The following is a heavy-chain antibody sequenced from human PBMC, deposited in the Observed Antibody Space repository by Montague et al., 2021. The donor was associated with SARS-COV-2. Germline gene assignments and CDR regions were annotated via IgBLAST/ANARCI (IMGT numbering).Heavy chain of an antibody. CDR2: SYYSWST. CDR3: ARGMHYYDSSGYYFDY. Sequence: SETLSLTCTVSGGSISSYYWSWIRQPPGKGLEWIGNSYYSWSTNYNPTPTSRVTISVDTSKNQFSLKLSSVTAADTAVYYCARGMHYYDSSGYYFDYWGQGTLVTVS. J-gene: IGHJ4*02. CDR1: GGSISSYY. D-gene: IGHD3-22*01. V-gene: IGHV4-59*01.